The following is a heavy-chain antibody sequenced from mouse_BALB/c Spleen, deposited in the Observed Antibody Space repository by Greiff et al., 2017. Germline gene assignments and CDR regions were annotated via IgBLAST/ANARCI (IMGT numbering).Heavy chain of an antibody. V-gene: IGHV8-12*01. CDR3: ARRRGNYDAMDD. CDR1: GFSLSTSGMG. Sequence: QVTLKVSGPGILQPSQTLSLTCSFSGFSLSTSGMGVSWIRQPSGKGLEWLAHIYWDDDKRYNPSLKSRLTISKDTSRNQVFLKITSVDTADTATYYCARRRGNYDAMDDWGQGTSVTVSS. D-gene: IGHD2-1*01. J-gene: IGHJ4*01. CDR2: IYWDDDK.